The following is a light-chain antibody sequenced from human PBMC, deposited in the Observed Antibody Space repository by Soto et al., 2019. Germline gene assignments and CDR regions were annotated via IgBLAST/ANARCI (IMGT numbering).Light chain of an antibody. CDR1: QAIRID. V-gene: IGKV1-17*01. CDR2: AAS. Sequence: DIQMTQSPSSLSASVGDRVTITCRASQAIRIDLGWFQQKPGKAPKRLIYAASSLQSGVPSRFSGSGSGTEFTLTMTSLQPEDFATYYCLQHNSYPLTFGQGTKVEIK. J-gene: IGKJ1*01. CDR3: LQHNSYPLT.